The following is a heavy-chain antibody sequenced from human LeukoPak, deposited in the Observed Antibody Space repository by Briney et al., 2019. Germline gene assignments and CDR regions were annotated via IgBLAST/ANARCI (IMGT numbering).Heavy chain of an antibody. J-gene: IGHJ4*02. D-gene: IGHD4/OR15-4a*01. CDR1: GFTVSSNS. V-gene: IGHV3-53*01. Sequence: GSLRLSSPVSGFTVSSNSMSWVRPAPGKGLEWGSFIYSDNTHYSDSVKGRFTISRYNSKNTLYLQMNSLRAEATAVYYCARRAGAYSHPYDYWGQGTLVTVSS. CDR2: IYSDNT. CDR3: ARRAGAYSHPYDY.